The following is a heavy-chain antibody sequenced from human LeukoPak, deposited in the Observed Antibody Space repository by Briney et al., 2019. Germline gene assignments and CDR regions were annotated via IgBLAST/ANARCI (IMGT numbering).Heavy chain of an antibody. Sequence: ETSETLSLTCAVSGGSISSGGYSWRWIRQPPGKGLEWIGYIYYSGSTYYNPSLKSRVTISVDTSKNQFSLKLSSVTAADTAVYYCARGGVTTEWFDPWGQGTLVTVSS. CDR3: ARGGVTTEWFDP. D-gene: IGHD4-11*01. J-gene: IGHJ5*02. V-gene: IGHV4-30-4*07. CDR1: GGSISSGGYS. CDR2: IYYSGST.